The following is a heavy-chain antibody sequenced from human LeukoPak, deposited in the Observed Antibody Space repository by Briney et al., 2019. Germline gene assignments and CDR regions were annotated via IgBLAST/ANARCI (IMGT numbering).Heavy chain of an antibody. CDR1: GYTFTSYG. D-gene: IGHD6-19*01. CDR2: NSAYNGNT. V-gene: IGHV1-18*01. J-gene: IGHJ1*01. CDR3: ARWLPAEYFQH. Sequence: ASEKVSCKASGYTFTSYGISWVRQAPGQGLEWMGWNSAYNGNTNYAQKLQGRVTMTTDTSTSTAYMELRSLRSDDTAVYYCARWLPAEYFQHWGQGTLVTVSS.